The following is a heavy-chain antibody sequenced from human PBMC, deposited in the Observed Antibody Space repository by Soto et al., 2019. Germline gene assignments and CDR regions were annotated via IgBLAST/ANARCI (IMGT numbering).Heavy chain of an antibody. CDR1: GGSFSGYY. V-gene: IGHV4-34*01. Sequence: QVQLQQWGAGLLKPSETLSLTCAVYGGSFSGYYWSWIRQPPGKGLEWIGEINHSGSTNYNPSLNSRVTISVDTSKNQFSLKLSSVTAADTAVYYCARTQPRTYYYDSSGYYWFDYWGQGTLVTVSS. CDR3: ARTQPRTYYYDSSGYYWFDY. CDR2: INHSGST. J-gene: IGHJ4*02. D-gene: IGHD3-22*01.